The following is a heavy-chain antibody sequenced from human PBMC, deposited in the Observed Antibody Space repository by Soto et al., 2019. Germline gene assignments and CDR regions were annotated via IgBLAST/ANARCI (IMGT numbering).Heavy chain of an antibody. CDR1: GFTFSSYA. CDR3: AKDWGQYSSSWYDY. D-gene: IGHD6-13*01. V-gene: IGHV3-23*01. Sequence: PGGSLRLSCAASGFTFSSYAMSWVRQAPGKGLEWVSAISGSGGSTYYADSVKGRFTISRDNSKNTLYLQMNSLRAEDTAVYYCAKDWGQYSSSWYDYWGQGTLVTVSS. CDR2: ISGSGGST. J-gene: IGHJ4*02.